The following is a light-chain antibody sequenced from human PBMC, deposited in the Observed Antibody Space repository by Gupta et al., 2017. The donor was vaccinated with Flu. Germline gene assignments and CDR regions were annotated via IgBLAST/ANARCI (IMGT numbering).Light chain of an antibody. V-gene: IGLV1-44*01. Sequence: SVNIACCGRSSDIVSNGVDWYQQVTGTAPKLLIYCNNRRYSGVPDRFSGSKSGGSASLAISGVQAEAEGDYYCAAWDGNGNNWVFAGGTKLTVL. CDR2: CNN. CDR1: SSDIVSNG. CDR3: AAWDGNGNNWV. J-gene: IGLJ3*02.